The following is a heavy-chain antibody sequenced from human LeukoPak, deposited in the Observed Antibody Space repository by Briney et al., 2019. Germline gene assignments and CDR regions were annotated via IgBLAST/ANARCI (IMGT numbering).Heavy chain of an antibody. V-gene: IGHV4-4*07. Sequence: SETLSLTCTVSGGSISSYYWSWIRQPAGKGLEWIGRIYTSGSTNYNPSLKSRVTMSVDTSKNQFSLKLSSVTAADTAVYYCATKIGTTGTRAYYYYYMDVWGKGTTVTVSS. CDR2: IYTSGST. J-gene: IGHJ6*03. CDR1: GGSISSYY. CDR3: ATKIGTTGTRAYYYYYMDV. D-gene: IGHD1-1*01.